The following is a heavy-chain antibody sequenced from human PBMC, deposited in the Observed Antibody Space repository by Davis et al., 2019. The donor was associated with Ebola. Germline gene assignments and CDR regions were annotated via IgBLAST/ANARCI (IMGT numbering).Heavy chain of an antibody. D-gene: IGHD1-1*01. CDR2: ISYDGSNK. V-gene: IGHV3-30*03. J-gene: IGHJ6*04. CDR1: GFTFSSYG. CDR3: ARDWNYYYYGMDV. Sequence: GGSLRLSCPASGFTFSSYGMHWVRQAPGKGLEWMAVISYDGSNKYYADSVKGRFTISRDNSKNTLYLQMNSLRAEDTAVYYCARDWNYYYYGMDVWGKGTTVTVSS.